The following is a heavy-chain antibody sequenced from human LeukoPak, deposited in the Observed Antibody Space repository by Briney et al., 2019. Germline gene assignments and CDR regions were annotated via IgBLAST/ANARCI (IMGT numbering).Heavy chain of an antibody. J-gene: IGHJ1*01. Sequence: GGSLRLSCAASGFTFSSYSMNWVRQAPGEGLEWVSYISSSSSTIYYADSVKGRFTISRDNAKNSLYLQMNSLRAEDTAVYYCARGDCSSTSCRSHQYFQHWGQGTLVTVSS. CDR3: ARGDCSSTSCRSHQYFQH. D-gene: IGHD2-2*01. CDR1: GFTFSSYS. V-gene: IGHV3-48*04. CDR2: ISSSSSTI.